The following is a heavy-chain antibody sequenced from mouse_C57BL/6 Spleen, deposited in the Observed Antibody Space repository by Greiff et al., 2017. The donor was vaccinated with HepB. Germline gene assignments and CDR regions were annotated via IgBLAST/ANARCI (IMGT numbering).Heavy chain of an antibody. CDR2: INPYNGGT. D-gene: IGHD2-1*01. V-gene: IGHV1-19*01. J-gene: IGHJ2*01. CDR3: ARDGNYHFDY. CDR1: GYTFTDYY. Sequence: VQLQQSGPVLVKPGASVKMSCKASGYTFTDYYMNWVKQSHGKSLEWIGVINPYNGGTSYNQKFKGKATLTVDKSSSTAYMELNSLTSEDSAVYYCARDGNYHFDYWGQGTTLTVSS.